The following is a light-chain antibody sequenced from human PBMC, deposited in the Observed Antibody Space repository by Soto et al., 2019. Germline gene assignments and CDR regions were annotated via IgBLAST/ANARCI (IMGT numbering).Light chain of an antibody. J-gene: IGLJ1*01. CDR2: DHN. CDR1: SSKIGGNS. Sequence: QSVLTQPPSVSAAPGQKVTISCSGSSSKIGGNSVSWYQQFPGTAPKLLTYDHNKRPSGIPDRFSGSKSGTSATLGITGFQTGDEADYYCGSWDSSLSAYVFGIGTKVTVL. CDR3: GSWDSSLSAYV. V-gene: IGLV1-51*01.